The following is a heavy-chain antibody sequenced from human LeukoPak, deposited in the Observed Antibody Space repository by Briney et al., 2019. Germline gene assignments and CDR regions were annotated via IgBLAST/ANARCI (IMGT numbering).Heavy chain of an antibody. CDR1: GYIFTTYN. J-gene: IGHJ3*02. CDR3: AQDRGSLVAFDI. V-gene: IGHV1-8*03. CDR2: MNPNSGDA. Sequence: ASVKVSCKASGYIFTTYNINWVRQATGQGLEWVEWMNPNSGDAGYAQQFQGRVTSTRDTSISTAYMELSSLTFEDTAVYYCAQDRGSLVAFDIWGQGTVVTVSS. D-gene: IGHD3-16*01.